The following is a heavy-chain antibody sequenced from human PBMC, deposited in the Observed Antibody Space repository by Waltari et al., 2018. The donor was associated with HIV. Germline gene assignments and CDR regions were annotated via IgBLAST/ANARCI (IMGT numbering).Heavy chain of an antibody. Sequence: QVQLVQSGAEVKKPGASVKVSCKASGYTFIGYYMHWVRQAPGQGLEWRGGTNPKGGGTNYAQKFQGRVTMTRDTSISTVYMELSRLRSDDTAVYYCARDVGRGDSSAWYKWFDSWGQGTRVTVSS. CDR1: GYTFIGYY. D-gene: IGHD6-19*01. CDR3: ARDVGRGDSSAWYKWFDS. CDR2: TNPKGGGT. J-gene: IGHJ5*01. V-gene: IGHV1-2*02.